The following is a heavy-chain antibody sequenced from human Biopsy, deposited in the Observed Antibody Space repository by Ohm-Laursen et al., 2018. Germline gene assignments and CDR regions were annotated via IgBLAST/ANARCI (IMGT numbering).Heavy chain of an antibody. J-gene: IGHJ6*02. Sequence: SLRLSRAASGFTFNNYGMQWVRQAPGKGLEWVAAISYDGFNIYYADSVQGRFTISRDRSKNTLYLQMNRLRPADTAVYYCTRDSGQWRVGDFYYYGMDVWGQGTTVTVSS. V-gene: IGHV3-30*03. CDR1: GFTFNNYG. D-gene: IGHD6-19*01. CDR3: TRDSGQWRVGDFYYYGMDV. CDR2: ISYDGFNI.